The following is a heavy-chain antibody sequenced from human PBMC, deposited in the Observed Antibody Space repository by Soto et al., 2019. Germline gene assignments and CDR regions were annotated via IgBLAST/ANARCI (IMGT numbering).Heavy chain of an antibody. CDR2: INHSGST. V-gene: IGHV4-34*01. CDR1: GGSFSGYY. J-gene: IGHJ5*02. D-gene: IGHD6-19*01. CDR3: ARAGLVSRTNWFDP. Sequence: QVQLQQWGAGLLKPSETLSLTCAVYGGSFSGYYWSWIRQPPGKGLEWIGEINHSGSTNYNPSLKGRVTISVNTAKNQFSLKLSSVTAAGTAGYYCARAGLVSRTNWFDPWGQGTLVTVSS.